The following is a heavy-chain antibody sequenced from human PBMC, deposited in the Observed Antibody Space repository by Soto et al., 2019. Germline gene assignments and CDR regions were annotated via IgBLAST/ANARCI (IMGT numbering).Heavy chain of an antibody. CDR1: EFLMNEDT. V-gene: IGHV3-23*01. CDR2: IFSGGVTT. Sequence: GVSPRVSFSVYEFLMNEDTMGWVRLAPGKGLQWVATIFSGGVTTRYADSVTGRFSLSRDNSQNMMSLQMNSLRVEDTALYYCAIDRQPHAIWTFDYWGRGTLVTVSS. J-gene: IGHJ4*02. D-gene: IGHD1-1*01. CDR3: AIDRQPHAIWTFDY.